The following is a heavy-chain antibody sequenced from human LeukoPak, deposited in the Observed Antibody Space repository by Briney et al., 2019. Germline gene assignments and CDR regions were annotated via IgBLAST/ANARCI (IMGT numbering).Heavy chain of an antibody. D-gene: IGHD5-12*01. J-gene: IGHJ4*02. CDR1: GGSISSSNW. Sequence: SGTLSLTCAVSGGSISSSNWWSWVRQPPGKGLEWIGSIYYSGSTYYNPSLKSRVTISVDTSKNQFSLKLSSVTAADTAVYYCASRSSSGYLIGSGQYYFDYWGQGTLVTVSS. CDR2: IYYSGST. CDR3: ASRSSSGYLIGSGQYYFDY. V-gene: IGHV4-4*02.